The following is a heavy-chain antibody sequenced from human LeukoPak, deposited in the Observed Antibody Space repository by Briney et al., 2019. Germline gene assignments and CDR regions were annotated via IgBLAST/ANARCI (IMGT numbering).Heavy chain of an antibody. CDR1: GFTFSSYG. CDR3: ASLGYCSGGSCYSFGYFDY. D-gene: IGHD2-15*01. CDR2: ISYDGSNK. V-gene: IGHV3-30*03. J-gene: IGHJ4*02. Sequence: GGSLRLSCAACGFTFSSYGMHWVRQAPGKGLEWVAVISYDGSNKYYADSVKGRFTISRDNSKNTLYLQMNSLRAEDTAVYYCASLGYCSGGSCYSFGYFDYWGQGTLVTVSS.